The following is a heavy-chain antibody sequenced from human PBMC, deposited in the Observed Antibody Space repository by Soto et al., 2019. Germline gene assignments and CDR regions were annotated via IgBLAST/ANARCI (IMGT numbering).Heavy chain of an antibody. CDR3: ARRLGAGWSGGFLYYGMDV. Sequence: QVTLKESGPLLLKTTETLTLTCAVSGFSLGNGGMGVPWIRQTPGRALEWLAHIFPTDAKSYSTTLKNRLVISEDTSSGQVVLTVTNVNPLDTATYYCARRLGAGWSGGFLYYGMDVWGHGIAVTGSS. CDR1: GFSLGNGGMG. V-gene: IGHV2-26*01. J-gene: IGHJ6*02. D-gene: IGHD6-19*01. CDR2: IFPTDAK.